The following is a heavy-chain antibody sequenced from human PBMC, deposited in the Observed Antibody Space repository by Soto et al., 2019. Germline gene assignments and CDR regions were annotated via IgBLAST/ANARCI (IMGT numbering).Heavy chain of an antibody. Sequence: GGSLRLSCAASGFTFSSYAMHWVRQAPGKGLEWVAVISYDGSNKYYADSVKGRFTISRDNSKNTLNLQMNSLRAEDTAVYYCRTQWLDWGQGTLVTVSS. CDR1: GFTFSSYA. J-gene: IGHJ4*02. D-gene: IGHD6-19*01. CDR3: RTQWLD. V-gene: IGHV3-30-3*01. CDR2: ISYDGSNK.